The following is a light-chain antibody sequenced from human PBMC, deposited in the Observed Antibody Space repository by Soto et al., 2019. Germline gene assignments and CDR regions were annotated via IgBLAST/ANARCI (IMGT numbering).Light chain of an antibody. J-gene: IGLJ2*01. CDR1: SSNIGVKS. V-gene: IGLV1-51*01. CDR3: GTWDDSLSAVV. Sequence: QSVLTQPPSVSAAPGQKVTISCSGSSSNIGVKSVSWYQQLPRTAPKLLIYVNSERPSGIPDRFSASKSGTSATLGITGLQTGDEADYYCGTWDDSLSAVVFGGGTKVTVL. CDR2: VNS.